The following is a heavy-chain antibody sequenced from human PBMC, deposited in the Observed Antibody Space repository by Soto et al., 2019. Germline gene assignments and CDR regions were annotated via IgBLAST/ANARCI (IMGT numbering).Heavy chain of an antibody. D-gene: IGHD4-17*01. CDR3: ARNSPYPGRYGHFDS. J-gene: IGHJ4*02. Sequence: GGSLRLSCVASGFTFSNYNMNWVRQAPGKGLEWVSSISSGSNYIVYADSMKGRFTISRDNAKNSLYLQMNSLRDEDTAVYYCARNSPYPGRYGHFDSWGPGTLVTGSS. CDR2: ISSGSNYI. V-gene: IGHV3-21*01. CDR1: GFTFSNYN.